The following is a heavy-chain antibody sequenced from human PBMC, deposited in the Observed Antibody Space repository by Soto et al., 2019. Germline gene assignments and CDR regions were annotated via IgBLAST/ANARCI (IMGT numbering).Heavy chain of an antibody. CDR3: SSAEDWGTFDY. J-gene: IGHJ4*02. CDR2: IKQDGSEK. V-gene: IGHV3-7*03. Sequence: GGSLRLSCAASGFTFSSYWMSWVRQAPGKGLEWVANIKQDGSEKYYVDSVKGRFTISRDNAKNSLYLQMNSLRAEDTALYYCSSAEDWGTFDYWGQGTLVTVSS. D-gene: IGHD7-27*01. CDR1: GFTFSSYW.